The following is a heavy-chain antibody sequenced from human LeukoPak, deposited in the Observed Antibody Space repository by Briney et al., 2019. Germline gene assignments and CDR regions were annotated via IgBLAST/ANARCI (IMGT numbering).Heavy chain of an antibody. J-gene: IGHJ4*02. CDR3: ARVWVGLGYYFDY. V-gene: IGHV3-7*01. CDR2: IKQDGSEK. Sequence: GGSLRLSCAASGFTFSSYWMSWVRQAPGKGLEWVANIKQDGSEKYYVDSVKGRFTISRDNAKNSLYLQMNSLRAEDTAVYYCARVWVGLGYYFDYWGQGTLVTVSP. CDR1: GFTFSSYW. D-gene: IGHD3-16*01.